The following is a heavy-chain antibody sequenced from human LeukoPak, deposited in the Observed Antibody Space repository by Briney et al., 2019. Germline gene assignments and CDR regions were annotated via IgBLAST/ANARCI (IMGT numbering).Heavy chain of an antibody. Sequence: GGSLRLSCAASGFTFSAYAMSWVRQAPGKGLEWVAKIKQDGSEKYYVDSVKGRFTISRDNAKNSLYLQMNSLGAEDTAVYYCARRGTSSSWAHFDYWGQGTLVTVSS. CDR2: IKQDGSEK. CDR1: GFTFSAYA. V-gene: IGHV3-7*05. J-gene: IGHJ4*02. D-gene: IGHD6-13*01. CDR3: ARRGTSSSWAHFDY.